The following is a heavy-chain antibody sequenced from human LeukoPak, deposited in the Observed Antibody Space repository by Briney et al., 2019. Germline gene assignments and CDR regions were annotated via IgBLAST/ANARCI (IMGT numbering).Heavy chain of an antibody. V-gene: IGHV3-23*01. Sequence: GGSLRLSCAASGFTFSNYAMSWVRQAPGKGLECVSAVSGSGRKTYYADSVKGRFTVSRDNSKNTVYLEMNSLRAEDAAVYFCAKSPYYFDSSTYYPLYYFDYWGQGTQVTVSS. CDR3: AKSPYYFDSSTYYPLYYFDY. CDR1: GFTFSNYA. J-gene: IGHJ4*02. D-gene: IGHD3-22*01. CDR2: VSGSGRKT.